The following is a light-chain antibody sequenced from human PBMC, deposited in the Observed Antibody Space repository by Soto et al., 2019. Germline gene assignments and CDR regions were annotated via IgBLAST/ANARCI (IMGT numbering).Light chain of an antibody. J-gene: IGKJ1*01. CDR1: QSISSY. Sequence: DLQMTQSPSSLSASVGDRVTITCRASQSISSYLHWYQQKPGQAPKLLIYAASSLQSGVPSRFSGSGSGTDFTLTISSLQPEGFATYYCQQSYSTLWTFGQGTKVEIK. V-gene: IGKV1-39*01. CDR2: AAS. CDR3: QQSYSTLWT.